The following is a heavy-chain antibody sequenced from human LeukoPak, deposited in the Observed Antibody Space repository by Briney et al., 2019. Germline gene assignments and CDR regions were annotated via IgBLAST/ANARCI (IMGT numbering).Heavy chain of an antibody. V-gene: IGHV3-23*01. CDR2: ISGSGGST. Sequence: GGSLRLSCAASGFTFSSYAMSWVRQAPGKGLEWVSAISGSGGSTYYADSVKGRFTISRDNSKNTLYLQMNSLRAEDTAVYYCAKDSAASSDYYGSGSYQVYWGQGTLVTVSS. CDR1: GFTFSSYA. CDR3: AKDSAASSDYYGSGSYQVY. D-gene: IGHD3-10*01. J-gene: IGHJ4*02.